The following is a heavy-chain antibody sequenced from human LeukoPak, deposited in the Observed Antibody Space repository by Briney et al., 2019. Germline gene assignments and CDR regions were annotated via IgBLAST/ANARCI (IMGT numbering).Heavy chain of an antibody. CDR2: VSYSGST. CDR3: ARDPRGDITGTTFDR. V-gene: IGHV4-31*03. D-gene: IGHD1-20*01. Sequence: SQTLSLTCTLSGGSITSGRFYWTWIRQHPQRGLGWIGYVSYSGSTNYNSSLKSRLTISADTSKNQFYLRLTSVTAADTAVYFCARDPRGDITGTTFDRWGQGTLVTVSS. CDR1: GGSITSGRFY. J-gene: IGHJ5*02.